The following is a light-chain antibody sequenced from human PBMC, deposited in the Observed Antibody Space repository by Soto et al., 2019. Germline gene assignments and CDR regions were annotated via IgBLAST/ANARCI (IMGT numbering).Light chain of an antibody. CDR1: QHLGDW. CDR2: KAS. Sequence: DLQMSQSPCTLSASVGRRVTITCRASQHLGDWVDGYKQQPGTAPKLLIYKASTLKSGVPSRFSGSGSGTEVTLTISSLQPDDFATYECQHYNSYSEAFGQGTKVDIK. V-gene: IGKV1-5*03. J-gene: IGKJ1*01. CDR3: QHYNSYSEA.